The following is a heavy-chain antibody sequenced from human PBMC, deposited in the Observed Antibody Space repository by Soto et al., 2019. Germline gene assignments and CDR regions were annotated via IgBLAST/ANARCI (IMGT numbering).Heavy chain of an antibody. CDR3: AKDIGYCSSTSCRAPTRYYYYGMDV. J-gene: IGHJ6*02. V-gene: IGHV3-9*01. D-gene: IGHD2-2*01. CDR2: ISCNSGSI. CDR1: GFTFDDYA. Sequence: SLRLSCAASGFTFDDYAMHWVRQAPGKGLEWVSGISCNSGSIGYADSVKGRFTISRDNAKNSLYLQMNSLRAEDTALYYCAKDIGYCSSTSCRAPTRYYYYGMDVWGQGTTVTVSS.